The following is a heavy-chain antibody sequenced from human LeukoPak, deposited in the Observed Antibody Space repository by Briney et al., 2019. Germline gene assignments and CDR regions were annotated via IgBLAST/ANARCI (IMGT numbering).Heavy chain of an antibody. CDR3: AKDAQRGFDYSNSFQY. J-gene: IGHJ4*02. CDR2: IWSDSTNM. CDR1: GFIFTDYC. Sequence: GGALRLSCAASGFIFTDYCFHWVRQAPGKGLEWVAAIWSDSTNMFYANVVKGRFFIQRDDYQNTVYLEMSSLRAEDTAVYYCAKDAQRGFDYSNSFQYRGQGSLVTVSS. D-gene: IGHD4-11*01. V-gene: IGHV3-33*06.